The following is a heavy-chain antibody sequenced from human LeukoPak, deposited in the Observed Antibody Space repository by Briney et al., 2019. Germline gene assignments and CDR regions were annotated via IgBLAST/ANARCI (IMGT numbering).Heavy chain of an antibody. CDR3: ARVSGPGMNEYFHL. V-gene: IGHV3-33*01. D-gene: IGHD3-10*01. Sequence: GGSLRLSCAASGFTFSSYGMHWVRQAPGKGLEWVAVIWYDGSNKYYADSVKGRLTISRDNAKNTLYLQMNNLRVEDTAVYYCARVSGPGMNEYFHLWGQGTLVTVSS. CDR1: GFTFSSYG. CDR2: IWYDGSNK. J-gene: IGHJ1*01.